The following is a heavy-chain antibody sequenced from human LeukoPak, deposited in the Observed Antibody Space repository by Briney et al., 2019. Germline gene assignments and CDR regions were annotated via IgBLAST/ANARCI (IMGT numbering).Heavy chain of an antibody. CDR1: GFTFSNYW. Sequence: GSLRLSCAASGFTFSNYWMHWVRQAPGKGLVWVSRINGDGSRTNYADSVKGRFTISRDNAKNTLYLQLNSLRAEDTAVYYCARALVYDYGDYPDCWGQGTLVTVSS. CDR3: ARALVYDYGDYPDC. CDR2: INGDGSRT. D-gene: IGHD4/OR15-4a*01. J-gene: IGHJ4*02. V-gene: IGHV3-74*01.